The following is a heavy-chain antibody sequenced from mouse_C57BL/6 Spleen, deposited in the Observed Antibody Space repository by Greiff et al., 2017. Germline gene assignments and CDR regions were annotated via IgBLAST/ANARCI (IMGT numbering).Heavy chain of an antibody. J-gene: IGHJ3*01. V-gene: IGHV1-4*01. CDR2: INPSSGYT. Sequence: VQLQQSGAELARPGASVKMSCKASGYTFTSYTMHWVKQRPGQGLEWIGYINPSSGYTKYNQKFKDKATLTADKSSSTAYMQLSSLTSEDSAVYSCARWGYDWGFAYWGQGTLVTVSA. D-gene: IGHD2-2*01. CDR1: GYTFTSYT. CDR3: ARWGYDWGFAY.